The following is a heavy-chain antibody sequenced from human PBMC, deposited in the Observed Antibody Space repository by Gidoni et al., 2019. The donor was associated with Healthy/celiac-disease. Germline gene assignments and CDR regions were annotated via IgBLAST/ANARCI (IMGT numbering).Heavy chain of an antibody. Sequence: QVQPQEWGPGLVKPSQTLSHTCTVSGGVISSGGYYLSWIRQHPGKGLEWIGYIYYSGSTYYNPSLKSRVTISVDTSKNQFSLKLSSVTAADSAVYYCARDKGAASHFDYWGQGTLVTVSS. D-gene: IGHD3-16*01. CDR2: IYYSGST. CDR3: ARDKGAASHFDY. J-gene: IGHJ4*02. CDR1: GGVISSGGYY. V-gene: IGHV4-31*03.